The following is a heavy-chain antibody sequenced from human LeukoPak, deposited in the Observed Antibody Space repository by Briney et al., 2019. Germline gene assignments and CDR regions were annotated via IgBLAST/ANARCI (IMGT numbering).Heavy chain of an antibody. J-gene: IGHJ4*02. CDR3: TRMTAGHDY. CDR2: INHSGYT. Sequence: SETLSLTCAVSGVSFDDYYWSWVRQTPGKGLEWIGEINHSGYTTDSPSLKSRVTLSIDTSRKQFSLNLRSVTVAETGIYYCTRMTAGHDYWGQGTLVTVSS. D-gene: IGHD2-21*02. V-gene: IGHV4-34*01. CDR1: GVSFDDYY.